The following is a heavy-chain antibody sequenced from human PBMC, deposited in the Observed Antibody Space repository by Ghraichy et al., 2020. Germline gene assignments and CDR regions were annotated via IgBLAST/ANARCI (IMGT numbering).Heavy chain of an antibody. CDR1: GFTFSDYY. Sequence: GESLNISCRTSGFTFSDYYMSWIRQAPGKGLEWISYISTTSSYRDNADSVKGRFTISRDNAKSSLYLQMNSLRAEDTAVYYCARGYDYFADWGQGTLVTVFS. D-gene: IGHD5-12*01. J-gene: IGHJ4*02. V-gene: IGHV3-11*05. CDR2: ISTTSSYR. CDR3: ARGYDYFAD.